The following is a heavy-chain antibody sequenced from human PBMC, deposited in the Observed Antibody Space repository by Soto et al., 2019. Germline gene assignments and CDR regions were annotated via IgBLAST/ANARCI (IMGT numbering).Heavy chain of an antibody. J-gene: IGHJ4*02. D-gene: IGHD2-15*01. CDR2: INAGNGNT. V-gene: IGHV1-3*01. CDR3: AKDLPGWLPSPTSSRY. CDR1: GYTFTSYA. Sequence: GASVKVSCKASGYTFTSYAIDWVRQAPGQRLEWMGWINAGNGNTKYSQKFQGRVTITRDTSASTAYMELSSLRSEDTAVYYFAKDLPGWLPSPTSSRYWGQGTLVTVSS.